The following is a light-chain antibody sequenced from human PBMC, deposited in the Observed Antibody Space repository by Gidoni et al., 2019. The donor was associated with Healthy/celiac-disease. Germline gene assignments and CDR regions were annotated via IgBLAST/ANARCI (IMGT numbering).Light chain of an antibody. V-gene: IGKV3-11*01. Sequence: DIVLTPSPATLSLSPGERAPLSCRASQSVSSYLAWYQQKPGQAPRLLIYDASNRATGIPARFSGSESGTDFTLTISSLEPEDFAVYYCQQRSNWPPMYTFGQGTKLEIK. J-gene: IGKJ2*01. CDR1: QSVSSY. CDR2: DAS. CDR3: QQRSNWPPMYT.